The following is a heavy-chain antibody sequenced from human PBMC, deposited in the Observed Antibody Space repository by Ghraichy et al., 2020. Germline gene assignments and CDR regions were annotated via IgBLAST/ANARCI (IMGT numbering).Heavy chain of an antibody. CDR1: GGTFSSYA. D-gene: IGHD3-22*01. CDR3: ARGLPYYYDSSGYYYNPLDY. V-gene: IGHV1-69*13. J-gene: IGHJ4*02. Sequence: SVKVSCKASGGTFSSYAISWVRQAPGRGLEWMGGIIPIFGTANYAQKFQGRVTITADESTSTAYMELSSLRSEDTAVYYCARGLPYYYDSSGYYYNPLDYWGQGTLVTVSS. CDR2: IIPIFGTA.